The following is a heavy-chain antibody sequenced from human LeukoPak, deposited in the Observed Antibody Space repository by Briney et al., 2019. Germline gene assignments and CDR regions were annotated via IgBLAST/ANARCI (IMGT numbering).Heavy chain of an antibody. CDR2: INPNSGGT. CDR1: GYTFTGYH. J-gene: IGHJ5*02. D-gene: IGHD3-3*01. V-gene: IGHV1-2*02. CDR3: ARITYDFWSGYYMPDDP. Sequence: ASVKVSCKASGYTFTGYHIHWVRQAPGQGLEWMGWINPNSGGTKYAQKFQGRVTMTRDTSISTAYMEMSRLRSDDTAVYYCARITYDFWSGYYMPDDPWGQGTLVTVSS.